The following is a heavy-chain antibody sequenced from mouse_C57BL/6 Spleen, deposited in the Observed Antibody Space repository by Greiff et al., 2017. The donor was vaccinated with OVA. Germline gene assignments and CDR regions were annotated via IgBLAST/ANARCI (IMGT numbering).Heavy chain of an antibody. CDR1: GFTFSSYG. CDR3: ARDPFITTVVEDV. J-gene: IGHJ1*03. D-gene: IGHD1-1*01. V-gene: IGHV5-6*01. CDR2: ISSGGSYT. Sequence: EVKLVESGGDLVKPGGSLTLSCAASGFTFSSYGMSWVRQTPDKRLEWVATISSGGSYTYYPDSVKGRFTISRDNAKNTLYLQMSSLKSEDTAMYYCARDPFITTVVEDVWGTGTTVTVSS.